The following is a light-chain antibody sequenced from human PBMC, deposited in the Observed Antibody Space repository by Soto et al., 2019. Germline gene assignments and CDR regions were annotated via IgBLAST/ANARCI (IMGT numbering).Light chain of an antibody. J-gene: IGLJ2*01. CDR3: QSYDSSLSGVV. CDR2: GNN. V-gene: IGLV1-40*01. CDR1: KFNFGAGYD. Sequence: QSVLTQPPSVTGAPGQRVTISCTGSKFNFGAGYDVHWYQQVPGTAPKLLIYGNNNRPSGVPDRVSGSKSGTSASLAITGLQAEDEADYYCQSYDSSLSGVVFGGGTKVTVL.